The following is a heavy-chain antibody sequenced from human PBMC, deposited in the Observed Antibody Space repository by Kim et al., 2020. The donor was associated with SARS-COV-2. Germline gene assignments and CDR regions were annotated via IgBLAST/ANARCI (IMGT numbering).Heavy chain of an antibody. CDR2: IIPIFGTA. V-gene: IGHV1-69*13. Sequence: SVKVSCKASGGTFSSYAISWVRQAPGQGLEWMGGIIPIFGTANYAQKFQGRVTITADVSTSTAYMELSSLRSEDTAVYYCARVLGIAAAIGFYGMDVWGQGTTVTVSS. CDR1: GGTFSSYA. CDR3: ARVLGIAAAIGFYGMDV. J-gene: IGHJ6*02. D-gene: IGHD6-13*01.